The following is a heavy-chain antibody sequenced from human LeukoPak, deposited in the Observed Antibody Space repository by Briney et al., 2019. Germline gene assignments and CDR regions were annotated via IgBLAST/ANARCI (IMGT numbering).Heavy chain of an antibody. D-gene: IGHD1-26*01. Sequence: GGSLRLSCSASGFIISNYAMHWVRQAPGKGLEYVSGISSDGGRTNYADSVKARFTISRDNSKVTLYLQMTSLRPEDTAIYYCVKDPSGNYFYFNYWGQGTLVTVSS. CDR1: GFIISNYA. CDR2: ISSDGGRT. CDR3: VKDPSGNYFYFNY. V-gene: IGHV3-64D*09. J-gene: IGHJ4*02.